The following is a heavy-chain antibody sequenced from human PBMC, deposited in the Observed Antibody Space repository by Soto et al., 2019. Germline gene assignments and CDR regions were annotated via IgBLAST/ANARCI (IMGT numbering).Heavy chain of an antibody. CDR1: GYTFTSYD. CDR2: MNPNSGNT. J-gene: IGHJ3*02. D-gene: IGHD3-3*01. Sequence: ASVKVSCKASGYTFTSYDINWVRQATGQGLEWMGWMNPNSGNTGYAQKFQGRVTMTRNTSISTAYMELSSLRSEDTAVYYCARKLRFLEWLLAPNAFDIWGQGTMVTVSS. V-gene: IGHV1-8*01. CDR3: ARKLRFLEWLLAPNAFDI.